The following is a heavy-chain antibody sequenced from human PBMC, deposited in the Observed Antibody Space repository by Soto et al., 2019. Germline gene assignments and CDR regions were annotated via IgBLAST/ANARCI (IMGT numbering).Heavy chain of an antibody. V-gene: IGHV5-51*01. Sequence: GESLKISCKGSGYSFTSYWIGWVRQMPGKGLEWMGIIYPGDSDTRYSPSFQGQVTISADKSISTAYLQWSSLKAPDTAMYYCARHVADGPEDEHNWFDPWGQGTLVTVSS. CDR2: IYPGDSDT. J-gene: IGHJ5*02. CDR3: ARHVADGPEDEHNWFDP. CDR1: GYSFTSYW.